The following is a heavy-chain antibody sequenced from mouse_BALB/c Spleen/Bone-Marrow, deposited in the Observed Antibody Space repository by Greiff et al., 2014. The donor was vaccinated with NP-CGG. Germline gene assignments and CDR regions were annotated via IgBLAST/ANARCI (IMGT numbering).Heavy chain of an antibody. CDR3: AKRDIYYGYDGNAMDY. J-gene: IGHJ4*01. CDR1: GYTFTTYT. Sequence: QVQLQQSGAELARPGASVKMSCKASGYTFTTYTMHWVKQRPGQGLEWIGYINPSSGYTNYNQKFKDKATLTADKSSSTAYMQLSRLTSEDSAVYFCAKRDIYYGYDGNAMDYWGQGTSVTVSS. V-gene: IGHV1-4*01. CDR2: INPSSGYT. D-gene: IGHD2-2*01.